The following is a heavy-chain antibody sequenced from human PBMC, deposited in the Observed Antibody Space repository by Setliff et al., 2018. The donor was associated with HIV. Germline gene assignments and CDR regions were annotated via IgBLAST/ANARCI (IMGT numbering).Heavy chain of an antibody. J-gene: IGHJ5*02. CDR1: GGSISSGGYY. Sequence: SETLSLTCTVSGGSISSGGYYWSWIRQHPGKGLEWIGYIYYSGSTYYNPSLKSRVTISVDTSKNQFSLKLSSVTAADTAVYYCARALRRVTGSEWFDPWGRGTLVTVSS. CDR3: ARALRRVTGSEWFDP. CDR2: IYYSGST. V-gene: IGHV4-31*03. D-gene: IGHD2-21*02.